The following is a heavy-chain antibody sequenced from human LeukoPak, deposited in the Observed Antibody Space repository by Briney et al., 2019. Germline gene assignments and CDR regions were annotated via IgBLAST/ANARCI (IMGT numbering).Heavy chain of an antibody. CDR1: GYTFTSYF. V-gene: IGHV1-69*13. CDR3: ARVTPYYYDSSGYYYVFDY. D-gene: IGHD3-22*01. J-gene: IGHJ4*02. Sequence: SVKVSCKTSGYTFTSYFMHWVRQAPGQGLEWMGGIIPIFGTANYAQKFQGRVTITADESTSTAYMELSSLRSEDTAVYYCARVTPYYYDSSGYYYVFDYWGQGTLVTVSS. CDR2: IIPIFGTA.